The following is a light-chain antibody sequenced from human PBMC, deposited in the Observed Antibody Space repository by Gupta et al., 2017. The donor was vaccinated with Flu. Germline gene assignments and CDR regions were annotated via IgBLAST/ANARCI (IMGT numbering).Light chain of an antibody. CDR3: QQGNNTPIT. J-gene: IGKJ4*01. CDR2: AAS. Sequence: DTQMTQSPSSLSASVGDRVTITCRASQRIGTYVNWYQQKGGKAPNLLIYAASSLQSGVPSRFSGSGSGTDFTLTISRLQPEDSATYYCQQGNNTPITFGGGTKVEIK. CDR1: QRIGTY. V-gene: IGKV1-39*01.